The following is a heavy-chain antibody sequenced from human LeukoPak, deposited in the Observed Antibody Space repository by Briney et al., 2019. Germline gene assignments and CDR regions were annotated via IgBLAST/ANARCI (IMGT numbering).Heavy chain of an antibody. CDR1: GFTFSSYG. D-gene: IGHD3-22*01. CDR3: AKAPTTMIDY. V-gene: IGHV3-33*06. CDR2: IWYDGTNK. Sequence: GGSLRLSCAASGFTFSSYGMHWVRQAPGKGLEWVALIWYDGTNKYYADSVKGRFTISRDNSKNTLYLQMNSLRAEDTAVYYCAKAPTTMIDYWGQGTLVTVSS. J-gene: IGHJ4*02.